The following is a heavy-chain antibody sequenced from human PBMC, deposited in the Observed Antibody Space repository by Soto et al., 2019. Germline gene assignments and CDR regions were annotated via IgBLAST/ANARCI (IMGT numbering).Heavy chain of an antibody. CDR2: ISWNSGSI. CDR3: AKDIQDCSGGSCDDAVPYYYYYYMDV. D-gene: IGHD2-15*01. Sequence: GGSLRLSCAASGFTFDDYAMHWVRQAPGKGLEWVSGISWNSGSIGYADSVKGRFTISRDNAKNSLYLQMNSLRAEDTALYYCAKDIQDCSGGSCDDAVPYYYYYYMDVWGKGTTVTVSS. V-gene: IGHV3-9*01. J-gene: IGHJ6*03. CDR1: GFTFDDYA.